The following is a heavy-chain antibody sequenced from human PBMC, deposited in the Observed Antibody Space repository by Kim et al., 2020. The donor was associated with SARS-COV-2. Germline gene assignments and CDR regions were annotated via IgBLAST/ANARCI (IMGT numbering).Heavy chain of an antibody. J-gene: IGHJ4*02. D-gene: IGHD6-13*01. CDR3: ARGLVIAAAWEE. V-gene: IGHV4-59*01. CDR1: GGSISSYY. Sequence: SETLSLTCTVSGGSISSYYWSWIRQPPGKGLEWIGYIYYSGSTNYNPSLKSRVTISVDTSKNQFSLKLSSVTAADTAVYYCARGLVIAAAWEEWGQGTLVTVSS. CDR2: IYYSGST.